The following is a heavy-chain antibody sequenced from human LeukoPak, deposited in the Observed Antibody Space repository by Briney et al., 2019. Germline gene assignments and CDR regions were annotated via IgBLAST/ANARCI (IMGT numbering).Heavy chain of an antibody. J-gene: IGHJ5*02. V-gene: IGHV3-21*01. CDR3: ARAGLGYCSGGSCSNWFDP. D-gene: IGHD2-15*01. Sequence: GGSLRLSCAASGFTFSSYSMNWVRQAPGKGLEWVSSISSSSSYIYYADSVKGRFTISRDNAKNTLYLQMNSLRAEDTAVYYCARAGLGYCSGGSCSNWFDPWGQGTLATVSS. CDR2: ISSSSSYI. CDR1: GFTFSSYS.